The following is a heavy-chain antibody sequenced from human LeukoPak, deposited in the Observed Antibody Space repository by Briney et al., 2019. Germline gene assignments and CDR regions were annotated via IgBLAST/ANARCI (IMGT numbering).Heavy chain of an antibody. V-gene: IGHV3-48*04. CDR3: AELGITMIGGV. CDR2: ISSSGSTI. Sequence: QSGGSLRLSCAASGFTFSTYNVNWVRQAPGKGLEWVSYISSSGSTIYYADSVKGRFTISRDNAKNSLYLQMNSLRAEDTAVYYCAELGITMIGGVWGKGTTVTISS. J-gene: IGHJ6*04. D-gene: IGHD3-10*02. CDR1: GFTFSTYN.